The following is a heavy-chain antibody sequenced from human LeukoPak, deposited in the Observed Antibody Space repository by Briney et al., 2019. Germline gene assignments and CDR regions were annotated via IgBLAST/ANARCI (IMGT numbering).Heavy chain of an antibody. V-gene: IGHV3-23*01. CDR1: GFTFSNYA. D-gene: IGHD7-27*01. Sequence: GGSLRLSCAASGFTFSNYAMSWVRQAPGKGLEWVSAISGSGGNTYYADSVKGRFTIFRDNSKNTLFLQMNSLRAEDTAIYYCAKGGDYSYYYGMDVWGQGTTVTVSS. CDR3: AKGGDYSYYYGMDV. CDR2: ISGSGGNT. J-gene: IGHJ6*02.